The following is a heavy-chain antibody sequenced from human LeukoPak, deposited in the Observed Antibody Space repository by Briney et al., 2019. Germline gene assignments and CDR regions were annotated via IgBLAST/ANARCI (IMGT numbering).Heavy chain of an antibody. D-gene: IGHD5-18*01. J-gene: IGHJ6*03. CDR1: GFTFSSYG. Sequence: GGSLRLSCAASGFTFSSYGMSWVRQAPGKGLEWVSAISGSGGSTYYADSVKGRFTISRDNSKNTLYLHMSNLRAEDTAVYYCAREGYGPDYYMDVWGNGTTVTISS. CDR2: ISGSGGST. CDR3: AREGYGPDYYMDV. V-gene: IGHV3-23*01.